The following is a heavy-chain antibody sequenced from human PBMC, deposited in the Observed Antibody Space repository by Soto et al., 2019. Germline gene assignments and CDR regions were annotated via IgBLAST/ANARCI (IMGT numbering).Heavy chain of an antibody. D-gene: IGHD3-3*01. J-gene: IGHJ5*02. Sequence: SKTLSLTCTVSGGSISSSSYYWGWIRQPPGKGLEWIGSIYYSGSTYYNPSLKSRVTISVDTSKKQFALKLSSVTAADTAVYYCARTYYDFWSGYYGWFDPWGQGTLVTVSS. CDR3: ARTYYDFWSGYYGWFDP. CDR2: IYYSGST. V-gene: IGHV4-39*01. CDR1: GGSISSSSYY.